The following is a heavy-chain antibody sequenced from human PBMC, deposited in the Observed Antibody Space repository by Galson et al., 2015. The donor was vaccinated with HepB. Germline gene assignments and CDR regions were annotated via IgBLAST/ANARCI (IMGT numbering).Heavy chain of an antibody. CDR1: GYTFTGYY. D-gene: IGHD6-6*01. CDR2: INPNSGGT. Sequence: SVKVSCKASGYTFTGYYMHWVRQAPGQGLEWMGWINPNSGGTNYAQKFQGWVTMTRDTSISAAYMELSRLRSDDTAVYYCARDQYSSSSPYYYYYGMDVWGQGTTVTVSS. J-gene: IGHJ6*02. V-gene: IGHV1-2*04. CDR3: ARDQYSSSSPYYYYYGMDV.